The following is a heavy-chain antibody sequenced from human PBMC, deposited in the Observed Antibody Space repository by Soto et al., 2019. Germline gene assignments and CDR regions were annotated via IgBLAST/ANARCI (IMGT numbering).Heavy chain of an antibody. CDR2: IYYSGST. CDR1: GGSISSGGYY. J-gene: IGHJ5*02. Sequence: SETLSLTCTVSGGSISSGGYYWSWIRQHPGKGLEWIGYIYYSGSTYYNPSLKSRVTISVDTSKNQFSLKLSSVTAADTAVYYCAREAHLLWCGEVTTNWFDPWGQGTLVTVSA. V-gene: IGHV4-31*03. D-gene: IGHD3-10*01. CDR3: AREAHLLWCGEVTTNWFDP.